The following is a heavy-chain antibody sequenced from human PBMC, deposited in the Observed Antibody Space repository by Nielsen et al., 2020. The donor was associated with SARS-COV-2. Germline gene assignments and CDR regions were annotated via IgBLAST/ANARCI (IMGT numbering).Heavy chain of an antibody. CDR1: GSSFTNYW. V-gene: IGHV5-51*01. J-gene: IGHJ2*01. D-gene: IGHD3-22*01. CDR2: IYPDDSDT. CDR3: TRLGGRWLPNWYFDL. Sequence: GESLKISCKGSGSSFTNYWIGWVRQMPGKGLEWMGIIYPDDSDTRYSPSFQGQVTISADKSINTAYLQWGSLKASDTALYYCTRLGGRWLPNWYFDLLGRGTLVTVSS.